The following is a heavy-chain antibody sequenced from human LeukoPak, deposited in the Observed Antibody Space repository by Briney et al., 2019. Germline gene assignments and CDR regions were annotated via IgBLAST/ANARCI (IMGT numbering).Heavy chain of an antibody. D-gene: IGHD1-26*01. V-gene: IGHV3-23*01. CDR3: AKSGVRGQYYFDS. J-gene: IGHJ4*02. CDR2: LSGRTYNT. Sequence: GGSLRLSCAASGFTFSSYAMSWVRQAPGKGLEWVSALSGRTYNTYYADSVKGRFTISKDNSKNTVYLQMNSLRAEDTAVYYCAKSGVRGQYYFDSWGQGTLVTVSS. CDR1: GFTFSSYA.